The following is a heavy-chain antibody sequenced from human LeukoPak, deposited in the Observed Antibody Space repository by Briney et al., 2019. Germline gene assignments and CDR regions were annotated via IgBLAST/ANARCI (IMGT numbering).Heavy chain of an antibody. CDR2: ISPDGSDT. D-gene: IGHD1-20*01. Sequence: GGSLRLSCAASGFTFSTYWMYWVRQAPGQGLMWVSKISPDGSDTTYADSVKGRFTISRDNAKNTLYLQMSSLRAEDTAVYYCARDLNWPGPWGQGSLVTVSS. CDR1: GFTFSTYW. V-gene: IGHV3-74*01. CDR3: ARDLNWPGP. J-gene: IGHJ5*02.